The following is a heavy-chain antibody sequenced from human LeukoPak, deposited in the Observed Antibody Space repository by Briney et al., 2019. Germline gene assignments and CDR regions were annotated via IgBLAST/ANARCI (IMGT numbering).Heavy chain of an antibody. J-gene: IGHJ5*02. CDR1: GGSFSGYY. D-gene: IGHD3-10*01. Sequence: SETLSLTCAVYGGSFSGYYWSWIRQPPGKGLEWIGEINHSGSTNYNPSLKSRVTISVDTSKNQFSLKLSSVTAADTAVYYCARLGVCWLDPWGQGTLVTVSS. V-gene: IGHV4-34*01. CDR3: ARLGVCWLDP. CDR2: INHSGST.